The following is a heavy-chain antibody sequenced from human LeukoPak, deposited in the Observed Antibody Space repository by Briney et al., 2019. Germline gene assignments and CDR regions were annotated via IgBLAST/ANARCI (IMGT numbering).Heavy chain of an antibody. V-gene: IGHV1-69*04. CDR2: IIPILGIA. D-gene: IGHD2-2*01. CDR3: ARGLIVVVPAAFDY. J-gene: IGHJ4*02. Sequence: SVKVSCKASGGTFSSYAISWVRQAPGQGLEWMGRIIPILGIANYAQKFQGRVTITADKSTSTAYMELSSLRSEGTAVYYCARGLIVVVPAAFDYWGQGTLVTVSS. CDR1: GGTFSSYA.